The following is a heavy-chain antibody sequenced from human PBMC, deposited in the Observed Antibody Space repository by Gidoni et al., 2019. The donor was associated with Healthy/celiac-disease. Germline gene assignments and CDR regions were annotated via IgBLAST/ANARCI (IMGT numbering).Heavy chain of an antibody. J-gene: IGHJ4*02. CDR3: ARDDRFSFDY. CDR2: ISYDGSNK. D-gene: IGHD3-10*01. V-gene: IGHV3-30-3*01. Sequence: VRQAPGKGLEWVAVISYDGSNKYYADSVKGRFTISRDNSKNTLYLQMNSLRAEDTAVYYCARDDRFSFDYWGQGTLVTVSS.